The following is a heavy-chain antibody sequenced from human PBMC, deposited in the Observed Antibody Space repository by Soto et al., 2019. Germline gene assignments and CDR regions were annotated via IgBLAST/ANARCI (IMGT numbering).Heavy chain of an antibody. CDR1: GYTFTSYG. CDR2: SNPNSGGT. CDR3: ARVRGPNYGMDV. Sequence: ASVKVSCKASGYTFTSYGISWVRQAPGQGLEWMGWSNPNSGGTNYAQKFQGWVTMTRDTSISTAYMELSRLRSDDTAVYYCARVRGPNYGMDVWGQGTTVTVSS. J-gene: IGHJ6*02. V-gene: IGHV1-2*04.